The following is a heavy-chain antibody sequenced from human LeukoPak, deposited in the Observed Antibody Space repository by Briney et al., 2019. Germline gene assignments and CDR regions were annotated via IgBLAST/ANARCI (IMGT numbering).Heavy chain of an antibody. CDR1: GGSFSGYY. CDR3: ARGINDSSGYCRSDAFDI. CDR2: INHSGST. Sequence: SETLSLTCAVYGGSFSGYYWSWIRQPPGKGLEWIGEINHSGSTNYNPSLKSRVTISVDTSKNQFSLKLSSVTAADTAVYYCARGINDSSGYCRSDAFDIWGQGTMVTVSS. V-gene: IGHV4-34*01. J-gene: IGHJ3*02. D-gene: IGHD3-22*01.